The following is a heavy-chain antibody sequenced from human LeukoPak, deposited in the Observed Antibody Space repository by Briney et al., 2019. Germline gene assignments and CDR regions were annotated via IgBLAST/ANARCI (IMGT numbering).Heavy chain of an antibody. J-gene: IGHJ5*02. V-gene: IGHV3-11*01. D-gene: IGHD2-15*01. Sequence: GGSLRLSCAASGFTFSDYYMSWIRQAPGKGLEWVSYISSSGSTIYYADSVKGRFTISRDNAKNSLYLQMNSLRAEDTAVYYCARDSDGYCSGGSCYSGWFDPWGQGTLVTVSS. CDR3: ARDSDGYCSGGSCYSGWFDP. CDR2: ISSSGSTI. CDR1: GFTFSDYY.